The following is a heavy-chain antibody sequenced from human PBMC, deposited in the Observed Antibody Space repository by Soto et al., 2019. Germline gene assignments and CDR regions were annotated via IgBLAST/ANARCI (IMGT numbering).Heavy chain of an antibody. D-gene: IGHD6-13*01. Sequence: SGPMLVNPAQTLTLTCTFSGFSLSTSGMRVSWIRQPPGKALEWLARIDWDDDKFYSTSLKTRLTISKDTSKNQVVLTMTNMDPVDTATYYCAHSIAAAGPFDYWGQGTLVTVSS. CDR1: GFSLSTSGMR. CDR2: IDWDDDK. V-gene: IGHV2-70*04. J-gene: IGHJ4*02. CDR3: AHSIAAAGPFDY.